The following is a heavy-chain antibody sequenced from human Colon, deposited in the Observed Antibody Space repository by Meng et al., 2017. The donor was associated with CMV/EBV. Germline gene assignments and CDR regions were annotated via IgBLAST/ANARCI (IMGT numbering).Heavy chain of an antibody. CDR2: MNPNSGNT. D-gene: IGHD3-3*01. Sequence: ASVKVSCKASGYTFTSYDINWVRQATGQGLEWMGWMNPNSGNTGYAQKFQGRVTITRNTSISTSYMELSSLRSEDTAVYYCARGGHYDLWSGYYLNYYYYYGMDVWGQGTTVTVSS. J-gene: IGHJ6*02. V-gene: IGHV1-8*03. CDR3: ARGGHYDLWSGYYLNYYYYYGMDV. CDR1: GYTFTSYD.